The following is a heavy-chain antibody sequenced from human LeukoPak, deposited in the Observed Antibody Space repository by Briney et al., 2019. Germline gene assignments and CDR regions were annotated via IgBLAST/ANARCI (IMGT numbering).Heavy chain of an antibody. Sequence: GGSLRLSCAASGFTFSSYAMHWVRQAPGKGLEWVAVISYDGSNKYYADSVKGRFTISRDNSKNTLYLQMNSLRAEDTAVYYCASDVGSSSSFWGQGTLVTVSP. CDR3: ASDVGSSSSF. CDR2: ISYDGSNK. CDR1: GFTFSSYA. D-gene: IGHD6-13*01. J-gene: IGHJ4*02. V-gene: IGHV3-30-3*01.